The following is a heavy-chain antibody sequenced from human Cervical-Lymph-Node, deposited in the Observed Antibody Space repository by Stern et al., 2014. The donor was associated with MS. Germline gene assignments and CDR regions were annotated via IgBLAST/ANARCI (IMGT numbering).Heavy chain of an antibody. V-gene: IGHV1-69*01. D-gene: IGHD4-17*01. CDR2: IVPIFAKA. Sequence: VQLVESEADVKKPGSSVKVTCRASGGTFSSNAISWLRQAPGQGLEWMGGIVPIFAKANYAQKFQGRVTITADESTSTAYMEMSSLTSDDTAVYYCARERGNTYGFGSWGQGTLVTVSS. J-gene: IGHJ5*02. CDR1: GGTFSSNA. CDR3: ARERGNTYGFGS.